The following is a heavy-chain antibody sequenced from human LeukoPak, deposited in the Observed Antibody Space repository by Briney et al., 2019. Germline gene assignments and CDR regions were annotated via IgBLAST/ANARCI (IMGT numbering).Heavy chain of an antibody. CDR3: ARYLWNLSLDY. D-gene: IGHD1-7*01. CDR1: EFTFSSNN. V-gene: IGHV3-48*01. CDR2: ISSSSSTI. Sequence: GGSLRLSCAASEFTFSSNNMNWVRQAPGKGLEWVSYISSSSSTIYYAASVKGRITISRDNDKNLLYQQNNLLSAEDTVEYYWARYLWNLSLDYWGQGTLGTVSS. J-gene: IGHJ4*01.